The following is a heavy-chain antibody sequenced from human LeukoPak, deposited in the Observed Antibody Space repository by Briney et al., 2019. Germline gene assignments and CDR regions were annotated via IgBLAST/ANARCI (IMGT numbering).Heavy chain of an antibody. V-gene: IGHV1-69*13. J-gene: IGHJ6*02. D-gene: IGHD2-21*02. CDR3: GRVTATTLTYYYGMDV. Sequence: SVKVSCKASGGTFSSYAISWVRQAPGQGLEWMGGIIPIFGTANYAQKFQGRVTITADESTSTAYMELSSLRSEDTAVYYCGRVTATTLTYYYGMDVWGQGTTVTVSS. CDR2: IIPIFGTA. CDR1: GGTFSSYA.